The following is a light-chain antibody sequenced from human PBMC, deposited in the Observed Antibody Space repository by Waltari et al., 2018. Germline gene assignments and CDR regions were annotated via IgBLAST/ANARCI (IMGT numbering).Light chain of an antibody. Sequence: QSVLTQPPSVSGSPGQRVTISCAGSSSNIGAGYAVHWYQQFPGAAPKLLIYNDNNRPSGVPDRFSGSKSGTSASLAITGLQPEDEADYYCQSYDSSLSVGVFGGGTKLTVL. CDR2: NDN. CDR3: QSYDSSLSVGV. J-gene: IGLJ3*02. CDR1: SSNIGAGYA. V-gene: IGLV1-40*01.